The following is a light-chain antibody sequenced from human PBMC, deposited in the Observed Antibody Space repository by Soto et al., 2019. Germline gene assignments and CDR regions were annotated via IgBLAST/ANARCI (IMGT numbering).Light chain of an antibody. CDR1: QSISSNY. CDR2: AAS. V-gene: IGKV3-20*01. Sequence: EIVLTQSLSTLSLSPGERASLSCRASQSISSNYLAWYQQKPGQAPRLVIYAASRRATGIPDRFSGSGSATDFALTISRLEPEDFAVYFCQQYGGSTLFTFGPGTKVDIK. J-gene: IGKJ3*01. CDR3: QQYGGSTLFT.